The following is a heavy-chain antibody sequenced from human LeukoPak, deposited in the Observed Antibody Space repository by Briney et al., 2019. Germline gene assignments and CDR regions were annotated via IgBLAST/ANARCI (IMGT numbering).Heavy chain of an antibody. V-gene: IGHV4-59*01. CDR1: GGSITSYY. D-gene: IGHD4/OR15-4a*01. J-gene: IGHJ4*02. CDR2: IYYSGST. Sequence: SETLSLTCTVSGGSITSYYRSWIRQPPGKGLEWIGYIYYSGSTNYNPSLKSRVTISVDTSKNQFSLKLSSVTAADTAVYYCARGRPVLTRGYFDYWGQGTLVTVSS. CDR3: ARGRPVLTRGYFDY.